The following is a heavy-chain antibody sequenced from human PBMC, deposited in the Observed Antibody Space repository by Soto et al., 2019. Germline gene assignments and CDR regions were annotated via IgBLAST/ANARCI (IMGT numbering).Heavy chain of an antibody. V-gene: IGHV3-21*04. J-gene: IGHJ4*02. CDR2: ISSTTNYI. CDR3: ARASWNYGDY. D-gene: IGHD1-7*01. Sequence: GGSLRLSCAASGFTFTRYSMNWVRQAPGKGLDWVSSISSTTNYIYYGDSMKGRFTISRDNAKKSLYLQMNSLRAEDTAVYYCARASWNYGDYWGQGTLVTVSS. CDR1: GFTFTRYS.